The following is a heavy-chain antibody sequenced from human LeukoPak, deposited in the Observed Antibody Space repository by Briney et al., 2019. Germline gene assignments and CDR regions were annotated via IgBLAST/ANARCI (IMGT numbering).Heavy chain of an antibody. CDR1: GYTFTSYG. CDR2: ISAYNGNT. J-gene: IGHJ4*02. Sequence: ASVTVSCKASGYTFTSYGISWVRQAPGQGLEWMGWISAYNGNTNYAQKLQGRVTMTTDTSTSTAYMELRSLRSDDTAVYYCARYEGTTFPGAWEGDGTPDKIDYWGQGTLVTVSS. D-gene: IGHD1-1*01. V-gene: IGHV1-18*01. CDR3: ARYEGTTFPGAWEGDGTPDKIDY.